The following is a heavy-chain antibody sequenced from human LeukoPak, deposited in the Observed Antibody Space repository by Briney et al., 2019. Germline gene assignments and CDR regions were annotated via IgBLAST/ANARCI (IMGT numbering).Heavy chain of an antibody. J-gene: IGHJ4*02. CDR1: GFSLSTSGVG. CDR2: LCWDDDK. Sequence: CGPTLVNPTQTLTLTCTLSGFSLSTSGVGVAWIRQPPGKALEWLALLCWDDDKRYSPSLKSRLTITKDTSKNLVVLTMTNMDPVDTATYYCARLYYYDSSGSKRPFDYWGQGTLVTVSS. CDR3: ARLYYYDSSGSKRPFDY. D-gene: IGHD3-22*01. V-gene: IGHV2-5*02.